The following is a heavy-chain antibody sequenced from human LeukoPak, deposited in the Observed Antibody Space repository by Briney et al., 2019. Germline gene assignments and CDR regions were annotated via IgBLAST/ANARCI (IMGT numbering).Heavy chain of an antibody. D-gene: IGHD1-26*01. CDR1: GGSISSSSCY. CDR2: IYYSGST. CDR3: ARHESVVGAFFDY. J-gene: IGHJ4*02. V-gene: IGHV4-39*01. Sequence: SETLSLTCTVSGGSISSSSCYWGWIRQPPGKGLEWIGSIYYSGSTYYNPSLKSRVTISVDTSKNQFSLKLSSVTAADTAVYYCARHESVVGAFFDYWGQGTLVTVSS.